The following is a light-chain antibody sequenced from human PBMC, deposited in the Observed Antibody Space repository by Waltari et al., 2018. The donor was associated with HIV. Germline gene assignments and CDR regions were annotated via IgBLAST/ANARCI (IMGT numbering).Light chain of an antibody. CDR1: TSDVGGYNY. CDR2: DVS. J-gene: IGLJ2*01. CDR3: SSYTSSSTVV. V-gene: IGLV2-14*01. Sequence: QSALTQPASVSGSPGHSITISCPGTTSDVGGYNYVSWYQQYPVKAPKLMIYDVSNRPSGVYNRFSASKSGNTASLTISGLQAEDEADYDCSSYTSSSTVVFGGGTKLTVL.